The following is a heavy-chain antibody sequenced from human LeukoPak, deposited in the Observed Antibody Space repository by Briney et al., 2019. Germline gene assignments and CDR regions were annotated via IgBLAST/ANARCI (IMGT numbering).Heavy chain of an antibody. Sequence: GGSLRLSCAASGFTFSSYDMNWVRQAPGKGLECLSYISSSGGTIYYAGSVEGRFTISRDNAKNSLYLQMNTLRAEDTAVYYCARGVGGVWGQGTTVTVSS. CDR3: ARGVGGV. J-gene: IGHJ6*02. D-gene: IGHD1-26*01. V-gene: IGHV3-48*03. CDR1: GFTFSSYD. CDR2: ISSSGGTI.